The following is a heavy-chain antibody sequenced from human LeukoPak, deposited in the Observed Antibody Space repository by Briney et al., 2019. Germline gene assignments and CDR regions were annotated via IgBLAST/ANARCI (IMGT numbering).Heavy chain of an antibody. CDR2: ISSSGTTT. D-gene: IGHD5-12*01. CDR1: GFTFSDSY. V-gene: IGHV3-11*01. Sequence: KPGGSLRLSCAASGFTFSDSYMGWIRQAPGKGLEYISHISSSGTTTYYADSMKGRFTISRDNAKTSLYVQLNSLRAEDTAVYYCAKANFYSGYDSWYFDLWGRGALVTVSS. J-gene: IGHJ2*01. CDR3: AKANFYSGYDSWYFDL.